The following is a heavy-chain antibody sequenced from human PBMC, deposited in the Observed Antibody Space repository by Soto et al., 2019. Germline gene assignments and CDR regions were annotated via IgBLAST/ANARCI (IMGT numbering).Heavy chain of an antibody. CDR3: ARQPISDSSGYFDAFDI. CDR2: IYPGDSDT. J-gene: IGHJ3*02. V-gene: IGHV5-51*01. CDR1: GYSFTSYW. Sequence: HGESLKISCKGSGYSFTSYWIGWVRQMPGKGLEWMGIIYPGDSDTRYSPSFQGQVTISADKSISTAYLQWSSLKASDTAMYYCARQPISDSSGYFDAFDIWGQGTMVTVSS. D-gene: IGHD3-22*01.